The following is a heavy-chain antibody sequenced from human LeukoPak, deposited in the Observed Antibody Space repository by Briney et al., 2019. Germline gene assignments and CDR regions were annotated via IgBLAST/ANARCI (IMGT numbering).Heavy chain of an antibody. Sequence: PSETLSLTCTVSGGSISSYYWSWIRQPPGKGLEWVSTISGGGGITYYADSVKGRFTISRDSSKKTLYLQMNSLRGEDTAVYYCAKDQNYDILTGLRWYYGMDVWGQGTTVTVSS. CDR3: AKDQNYDILTGLRWYYGMDV. J-gene: IGHJ6*02. V-gene: IGHV3-23*01. CDR2: ISGGGGIT. CDR1: GGSISSYY. D-gene: IGHD3-9*01.